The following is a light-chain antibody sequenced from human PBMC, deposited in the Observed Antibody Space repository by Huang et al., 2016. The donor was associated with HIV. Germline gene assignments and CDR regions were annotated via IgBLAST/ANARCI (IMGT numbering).Light chain of an antibody. V-gene: IGKV3-15*01. CDR2: GAS. CDR1: QSVSSN. CDR3: QQYNNWPRT. J-gene: IGKJ1*01. Sequence: IVMTQSPATLSVSPGERATLSCRASQSVSSNLAWYQQKPGQAPRLLIYGASTMATGILAKVRCSGSGTEFTLNSSSLQSEDFALYYCQQYNNWPRTFGQGTKVEIK.